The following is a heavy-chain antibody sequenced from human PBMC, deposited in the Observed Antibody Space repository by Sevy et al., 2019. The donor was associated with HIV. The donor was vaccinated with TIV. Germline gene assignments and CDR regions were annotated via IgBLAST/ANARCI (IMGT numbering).Heavy chain of an antibody. CDR2: ISSSSSYI. CDR3: ARDRDYVWGSYRQFDY. V-gene: IGHV3-21*01. J-gene: IGHJ4*02. Sequence: GESLKISCAASGFTFSSYSMNWVRQAPGKGLEWVSSISSSSSYIYYADSVKGRFTISRDNAKNSLYLQMNSLRAEDTAVYYCARDRDYVWGSYRQFDYWGQGTLVTVSS. D-gene: IGHD3-16*02. CDR1: GFTFSSYS.